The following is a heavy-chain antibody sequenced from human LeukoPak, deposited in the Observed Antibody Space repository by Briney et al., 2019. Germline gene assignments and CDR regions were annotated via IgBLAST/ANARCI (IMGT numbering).Heavy chain of an antibody. Sequence: GGSLRLSCAASGFTFSSYAMHWVRQAPGKGLEWVAVISYDGSNKYYADSVKGRFTISRDNSKNTLYLQMNSLRAEDTAVYYCARVVGSIAARPSPYFDYWGQGTLVTVSS. V-gene: IGHV3-30-3*01. J-gene: IGHJ4*02. CDR2: ISYDGSNK. CDR3: ARVVGSIAARPSPYFDY. CDR1: GFTFSSYA. D-gene: IGHD6-6*01.